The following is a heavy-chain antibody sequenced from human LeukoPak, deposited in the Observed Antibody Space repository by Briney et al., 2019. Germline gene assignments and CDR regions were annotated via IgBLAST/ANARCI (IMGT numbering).Heavy chain of an antibody. V-gene: IGHV3-9*01. CDR2: ISWNSGSI. Sequence: GGSLRLSCAASGFTFDDYAMHWVRQAPGKGLEWVSGISWNSGSIGYADSVKGRFTISRDNAKNSLYLQMNSLRAEDTALYYCAKDFYGSGSPYYYYMDVWGKGTTVTISS. D-gene: IGHD3-10*01. CDR3: AKDFYGSGSPYYYYMDV. CDR1: GFTFDDYA. J-gene: IGHJ6*03.